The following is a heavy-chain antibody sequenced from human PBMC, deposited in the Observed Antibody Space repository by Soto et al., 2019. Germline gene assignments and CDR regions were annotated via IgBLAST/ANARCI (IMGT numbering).Heavy chain of an antibody. V-gene: IGHV3-20*04. D-gene: IGHD3-9*01. CDR1: GFTFDDYG. CDR2: INWNGGST. J-gene: IGHJ5*02. CDR3: ARVCDILTGYYSWFDP. Sequence: PGGSLRLSCAASGFTFDDYGMSWVRQAPGKGLEWVSGINWNGGSTGYADSVKGRFTISRDNAKNSLYLQMNSLRAEDTALYYCARVCDILTGYYSWFDPWGQGTLVTVSS.